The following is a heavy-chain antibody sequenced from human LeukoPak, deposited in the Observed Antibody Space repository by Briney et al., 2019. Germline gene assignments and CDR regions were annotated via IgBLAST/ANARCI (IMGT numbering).Heavy chain of an antibody. D-gene: IGHD4-17*01. CDR2: IWYDGNNK. CDR3: ARDGGDTVTSPFDY. J-gene: IGHJ4*02. CDR1: GFTFSAYG. Sequence: PGRSLRLSCAASGFTFSAYGMHWVRQAPGKGLEWAAVIWYDGNNKYYADSVKGRFTISRDNSKNTPYLQMNSLRAEDTAVYYCARDGGDTVTSPFDYWGQGTLVTVSS. V-gene: IGHV3-33*01.